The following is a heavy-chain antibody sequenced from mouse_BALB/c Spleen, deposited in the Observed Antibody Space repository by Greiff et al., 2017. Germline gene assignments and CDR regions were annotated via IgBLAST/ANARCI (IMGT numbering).Heavy chain of an antibody. V-gene: IGHV3-2*02. CDR3: ARSVLGPYWYFDV. J-gene: IGHJ1*01. Sequence: EVKLMESGPGLVKPSQSLSLTCTVTGYSITSDYAWNWIRQFPGNKLEWMGYISYSGSTSYNPSLKSRISITRDTSKNQFFLQLNSVTTEDTATYYCARSVLGPYWYFDVWGAGTTVTVSS. CDR1: GYSITSDYA. D-gene: IGHD4-1*01. CDR2: ISYSGST.